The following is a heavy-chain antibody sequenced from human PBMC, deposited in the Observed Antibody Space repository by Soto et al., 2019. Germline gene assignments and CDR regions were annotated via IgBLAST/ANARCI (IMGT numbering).Heavy chain of an antibody. CDR3: AREASSWLYNWFDP. CDR2: INAGNGNT. J-gene: IGHJ5*02. Sequence: VRQAPGQRLEWMGWINAGNGNTKYSQKFQGRVTITRDTSASTAYMELSSLRSEDTVVYYCAREASSWLYNWFDPSAQGVHVTGSS. D-gene: IGHD6-13*01. V-gene: IGHV1-3*01.